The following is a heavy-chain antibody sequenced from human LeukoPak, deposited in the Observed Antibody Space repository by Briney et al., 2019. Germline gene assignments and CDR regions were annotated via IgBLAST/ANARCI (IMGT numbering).Heavy chain of an antibody. D-gene: IGHD2-2*01. CDR2: ITGGAIGT. V-gene: IGHV3-23*01. CDR3: VKEDSLVDYFDY. Sequence: GGSLRLSCAASGFIFSKYAMSWVRQAPGKGLEWVSAITGGAIGTDYADSVKGRFTISRDNSKDTLYLQMTGVRAEDTATYYCVKEDSLVDYFDYWGQGTLVTVSA. J-gene: IGHJ4*02. CDR1: GFIFSKYA.